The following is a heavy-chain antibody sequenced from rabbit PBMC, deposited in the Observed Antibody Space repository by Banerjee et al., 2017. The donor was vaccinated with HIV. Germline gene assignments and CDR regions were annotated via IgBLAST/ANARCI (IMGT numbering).Heavy chain of an antibody. D-gene: IGHD1-1*01. J-gene: IGHJ4*01. CDR1: GFSFSSSYY. Sequence: QSLEESGGDLVKPGASLTLTCTASGFSFSSSYYMCWVRQAPGKGLEWIACIYTGGGSADYASWVNGRFTLSLDNAQNTAFLQMTSLTDADTATYFCARAISKYYNFNLWGPGTLVTVS. CDR3: ARAISKYYNFNL. V-gene: IGHV1S40*01. CDR2: IYTGGGSA.